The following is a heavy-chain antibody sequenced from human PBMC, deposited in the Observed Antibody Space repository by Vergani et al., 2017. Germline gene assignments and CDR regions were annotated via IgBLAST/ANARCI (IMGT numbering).Heavy chain of an antibody. Sequence: QVQLVQSGAEVKKPGASVKVSCKASGYTFTGYYMHWVRQAPGQGLEWMGWINPNSGGTNYAQKFQGWVTMTRDTSISTAYMELSRLRSDDTAVYYCASFGQMSSSPLSDSLDSSFDYWGQGTLVTVSS. CDR3: ASFGQMSSSPLSDSLDSSFDY. CDR2: INPNSGGT. CDR1: GYTFTGYY. J-gene: IGHJ4*02. V-gene: IGHV1-2*04. D-gene: IGHD3/OR15-3a*01.